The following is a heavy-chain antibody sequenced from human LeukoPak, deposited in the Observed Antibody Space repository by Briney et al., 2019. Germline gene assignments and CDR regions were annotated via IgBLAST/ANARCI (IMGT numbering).Heavy chain of an antibody. CDR3: ARGFGGFTPAFYI. CDR2: INHSGST. V-gene: IGHV4-34*01. J-gene: IGHJ3*02. Sequence: PSETLSLTCAVYGGSFSGYYWSWLRQPPGQGLEWIGEINHSGSTIYNPSLKSRVTISVDTSKNQFSLKLSSVTAADTALYYCARGFGGFTPAFYIGAHGKMATVSS. CDR1: GGSFSGYY. D-gene: IGHD3-10*01.